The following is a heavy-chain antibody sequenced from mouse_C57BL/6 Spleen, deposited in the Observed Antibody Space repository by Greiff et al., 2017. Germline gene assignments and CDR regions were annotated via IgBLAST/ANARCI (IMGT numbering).Heavy chain of an antibody. CDR3: TTKWEGY. CDR2: IDPENGDT. Sequence: VQLQQSGAELVRPGASVKLSCTASGFNIKDDYMHWVKQRPEQGLEWIGWIDPENGDTENASKFQGKATITADTSSNTAYLQLSSLTSEDTAVYYCTTKWEGYWGQGTTLTVSS. CDR1: GFNIKDDY. D-gene: IGHD1-3*01. J-gene: IGHJ2*01. V-gene: IGHV14-4*01.